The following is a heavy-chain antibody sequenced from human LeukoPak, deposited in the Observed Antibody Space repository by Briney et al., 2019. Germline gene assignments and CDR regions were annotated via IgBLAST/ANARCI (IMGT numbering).Heavy chain of an antibody. Sequence: GSSVKVSCKAFGGTFSSYAISWVRQAPGQGLEWMGRIIPILGIANYAQKFQGRVTITADKSTSTAYMELSSLRSEDTAVYYCAPYYYGSGSRGYFDYWGPGTLVTVSS. CDR1: GGTFSSYA. D-gene: IGHD3-10*01. V-gene: IGHV1-69*04. J-gene: IGHJ4*02. CDR3: APYYYGSGSRGYFDY. CDR2: IIPILGIA.